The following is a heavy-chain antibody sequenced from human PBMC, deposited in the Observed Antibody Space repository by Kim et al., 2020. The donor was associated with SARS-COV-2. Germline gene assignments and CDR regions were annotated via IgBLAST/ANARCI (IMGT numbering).Heavy chain of an antibody. Sequence: GGSLRLSCATSGFTFGGYEMNWVRQAPGKGLEWVAYITSSGTRKEYADSVEGRFSIFRDNAKNSLFLQMNSLRAEDTAVYYCTRANPTVADFDSWGQGTL. CDR2: ITSSGTRK. CDR3: TRANPTVADFDS. D-gene: IGHD4-17*01. J-gene: IGHJ4*02. CDR1: GFTFGGYE. V-gene: IGHV3-48*03.